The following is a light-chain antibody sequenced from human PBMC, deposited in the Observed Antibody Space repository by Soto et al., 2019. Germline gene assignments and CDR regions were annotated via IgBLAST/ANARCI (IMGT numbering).Light chain of an antibody. CDR2: EDS. CDR3: GSWDSSLRHVV. V-gene: IGLV1-51*02. CDR1: SSNLVKNF. J-gene: IGLJ2*01. Sequence: QSVLSHPPSVSAALGQRITISCSGGSSNLVKNFVSWYQQLPKAAPKLLIYEDSKRLSGIPDRFSGSKSGTSATLVITGLQTGDEADYYCGSWDSSLRHVVFGEGTKLTVL.